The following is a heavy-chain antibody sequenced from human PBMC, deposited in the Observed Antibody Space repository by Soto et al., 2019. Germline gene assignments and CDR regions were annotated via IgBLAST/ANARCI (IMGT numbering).Heavy chain of an antibody. J-gene: IGHJ4*02. Sequence: ASLKVSCKASGYTFTSYAMHWVRQAPGQRLEWMGWINAGNGNTKYSQKFQGRVTITRKTSASTTYMDLSSLRSEHTAVYYCARAVAVPADFDYWGQGALVTVSA. D-gene: IGHD6-19*01. CDR1: GYTFTSYA. CDR3: ARAVAVPADFDY. CDR2: INAGNGNT. V-gene: IGHV1-3*01.